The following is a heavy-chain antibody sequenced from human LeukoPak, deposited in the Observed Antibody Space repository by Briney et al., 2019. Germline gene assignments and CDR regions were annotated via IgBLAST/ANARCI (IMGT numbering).Heavy chain of an antibody. CDR3: ARDSHMTTVDS. J-gene: IGHJ4*02. V-gene: IGHV4-31*03. D-gene: IGHD4-11*01. CDR1: GGSISSGGYY. Sequence: SETLSLTCTVSGGSISSGGYYWSWIRQHPGKGLEWIGYIYYSGSTYYNPSLKSRVTISVDTSKNQFSLKLSSVTAADTAVHYCARDSHMTTVDSWGQGTLVTVSS. CDR2: IYYSGST.